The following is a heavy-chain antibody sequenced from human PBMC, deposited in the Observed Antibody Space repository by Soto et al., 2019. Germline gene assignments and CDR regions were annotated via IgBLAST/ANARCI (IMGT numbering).Heavy chain of an antibody. CDR2: IYYSGST. CDR1: GGSISSYY. J-gene: IGHJ5*02. Sequence: SETLSLTCTVSGGSISSYYWSWIRQPPGKGLEWIGYIYYSGSTNYNPSLKSRVPISVDTSKNQFSLKLSSVTAADTAVYYCARLKASMVRGVYNWFDPWGQGTLVTVSS. D-gene: IGHD3-10*01. CDR3: ARLKASMVRGVYNWFDP. V-gene: IGHV4-59*08.